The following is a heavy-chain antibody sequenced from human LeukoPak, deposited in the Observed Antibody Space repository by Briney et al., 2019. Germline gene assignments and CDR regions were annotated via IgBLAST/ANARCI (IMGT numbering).Heavy chain of an antibody. J-gene: IGHJ4*02. CDR3: ARGPHIAVAGAPYNSGYDY. CDR1: GYTFTGCY. D-gene: IGHD6-19*01. V-gene: IGHV1-2*02. Sequence: GASVKVSCKASGYTFTGCYMHWVRQAPGQGLEWMGWINPNSGGTNYAQKFQGRVTMTRDTSISTAYMELSRLRSDDTAVYYCARGPHIAVAGAPYNSGYDYWGQGTLVTVSS. CDR2: INPNSGGT.